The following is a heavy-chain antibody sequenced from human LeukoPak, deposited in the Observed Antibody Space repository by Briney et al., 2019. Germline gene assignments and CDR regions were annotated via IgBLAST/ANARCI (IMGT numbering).Heavy chain of an antibody. CDR2: IYYSGST. Sequence: PSETLSLTCTVSGGSISSYYWSWIRQPPGKGLEWVGYIYYSGSTNYNTSLKSRVTISVDTSKNQFSLKLSSVTAADTAVYYCARMHDYGDFYYYYYYGMDVWGQGTTVTVSS. J-gene: IGHJ6*02. CDR1: GGSISSYY. D-gene: IGHD4-17*01. V-gene: IGHV4-59*08. CDR3: ARMHDYGDFYYYYYYGMDV.